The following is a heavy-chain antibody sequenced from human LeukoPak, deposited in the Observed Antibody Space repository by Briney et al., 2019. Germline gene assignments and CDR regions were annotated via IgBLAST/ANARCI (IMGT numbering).Heavy chain of an antibody. Sequence: PGRSLRLSCAASGCTFSSYAMSWVRQAPGKGLEWVSAISGSGGSTYYADSVKGRFTISRDNSKNTLYLQMNSLRAEDTAVYYCATPPKITIFGVVTPFDYWGQGTLVTVSS. CDR2: ISGSGGST. CDR3: ATPPKITIFGVVTPFDY. D-gene: IGHD3-3*01. CDR1: GCTFSSYA. V-gene: IGHV3-23*01. J-gene: IGHJ4*02.